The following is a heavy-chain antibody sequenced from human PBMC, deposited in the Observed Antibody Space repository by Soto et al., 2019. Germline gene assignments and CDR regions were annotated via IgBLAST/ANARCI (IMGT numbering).Heavy chain of an antibody. CDR3: AADREEYYDIVIGYYSDCGMDA. V-gene: IGHV1-58*01. CDR1: GFTFTSSA. Sequence: VMVSCKASGFTFTSSAVQWVRQARGQRLEWIGWIVVGSGNTNYAQKFQERVTITRDMSTSTAYMELSSLRSEDTAVYYCAADREEYYDIVIGYYSDCGMDAWCQGITVTVS. D-gene: IGHD3-9*01. CDR2: IVVGSGNT. J-gene: IGHJ6*02.